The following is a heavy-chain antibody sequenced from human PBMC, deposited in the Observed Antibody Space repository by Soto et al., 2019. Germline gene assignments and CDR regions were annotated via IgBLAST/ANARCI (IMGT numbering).Heavy chain of an antibody. CDR3: ARGGHVVVVTAAFDY. D-gene: IGHD2-21*02. J-gene: IGHJ4*02. Sequence: QVQLVQSGAEVKKPGASVKVSCKASGNTFSNYYIHWVRQAPGQGLEWMGTINPSGGLTTYAQKFLGRVTMTRDTSTSTLYMELTSLRSEDTAVYYCARGGHVVVVTAAFDYWGQGTLVTVSS. V-gene: IGHV1-46*03. CDR1: GNTFSNYY. CDR2: INPSGGLT.